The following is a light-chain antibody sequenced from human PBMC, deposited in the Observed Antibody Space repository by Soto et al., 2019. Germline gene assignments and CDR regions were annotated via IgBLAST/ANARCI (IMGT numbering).Light chain of an antibody. Sequence: QSALTQPPSASGSPGQSVTISCTGTSRDVGGYKYVSWYQQHPGKAPTLMIFEVNKRPSGVPDRFSGSKSGNTASLTVSGLQAEDEADYYCSSYAGINNLGVFGTGTKLTVL. J-gene: IGLJ1*01. CDR3: SSYAGINNLGV. CDR1: SRDVGGYKY. CDR2: EVN. V-gene: IGLV2-8*01.